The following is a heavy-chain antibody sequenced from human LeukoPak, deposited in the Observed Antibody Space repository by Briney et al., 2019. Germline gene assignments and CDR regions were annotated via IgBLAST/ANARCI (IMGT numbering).Heavy chain of an antibody. Sequence: GGSLRLSCAASGFTFSSYEMNWVRQAPGKGLEWVSYISSSGSTIYYADSVKGRFTISRDNAKNSLYLQMNSLRAEDTAVYYCATPQYSGYDLYDYWGQGTLVTVSS. CDR3: ATPQYSGYDLYDY. CDR2: ISSSGSTI. D-gene: IGHD5-12*01. J-gene: IGHJ4*02. V-gene: IGHV3-48*03. CDR1: GFTFSSYE.